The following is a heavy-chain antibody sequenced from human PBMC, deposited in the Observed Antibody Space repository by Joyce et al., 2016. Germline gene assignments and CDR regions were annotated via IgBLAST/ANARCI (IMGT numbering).Heavy chain of an antibody. Sequence: QVQLQESGPGLVKPSETLSLTCTVSGYSISTDNYWGWIRQPPGKGLEWSGSIYHNGNTDYNPALKSRVTISVDTSKSQFSLNLSSVTAADTAVYYCATEDYDFWSSKGHWFDPWGQGTLVIVSS. D-gene: IGHD3-3*01. V-gene: IGHV4-38-2*02. CDR2: IYHNGNT. CDR1: GYSISTDNY. J-gene: IGHJ5*02. CDR3: ATEDYDFWSSKGHWFDP.